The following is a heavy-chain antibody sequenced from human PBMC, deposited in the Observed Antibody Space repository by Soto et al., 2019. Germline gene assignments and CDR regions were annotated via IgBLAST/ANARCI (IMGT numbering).Heavy chain of an antibody. D-gene: IGHD3-3*01. CDR3: AKDLEYYDFWSGYQGGYYYYGMDV. CDR2: ISGSGGST. Sequence: GGSLRLSCAASGFTLSSYAMSWVRQAPGKGLEWVSAISGSGGSTYYADSVKGRFTISRDNSKNTLYLQMNSLRAEDTAVYYCAKDLEYYDFWSGYQGGYYYYGMDVWGQGTTVTVSS. V-gene: IGHV3-23*01. J-gene: IGHJ6*02. CDR1: GFTLSSYA.